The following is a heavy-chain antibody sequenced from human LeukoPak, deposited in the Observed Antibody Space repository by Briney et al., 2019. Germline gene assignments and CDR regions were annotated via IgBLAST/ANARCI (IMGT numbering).Heavy chain of an antibody. CDR2: IKQDGSVG. J-gene: IGHJ4*02. CDR3: TLNLVGASGDH. V-gene: IGHV3-7*01. Sequence: GGSLRLSCAASGFPFSNYWMTWVRQAPGKGLEWVANIKQDGSVGYYVDSVRGRFIISRDNAGNSLYLQMNSLRVEDTAVYYCTLNLVGASGDHWGQGTLVIVPS. CDR1: GFPFSNYW. D-gene: IGHD2-21*01.